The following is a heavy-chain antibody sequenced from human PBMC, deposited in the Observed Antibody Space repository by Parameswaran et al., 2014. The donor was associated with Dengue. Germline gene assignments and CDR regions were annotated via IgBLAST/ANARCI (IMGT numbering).Heavy chain of an antibody. Sequence: WIRQPPGKGLEWIGSIYYSGSTYYNPSLKSRVTISVDTSKNQFSLKLSSVTAADTAVYYCARDRYYGSGSDDAFDIWGQGTMVTVSS. CDR3: ARDRYYGSGSDDAFDI. CDR2: IYYSGST. V-gene: IGHV4-39*07. J-gene: IGHJ3*02. D-gene: IGHD3-10*01.